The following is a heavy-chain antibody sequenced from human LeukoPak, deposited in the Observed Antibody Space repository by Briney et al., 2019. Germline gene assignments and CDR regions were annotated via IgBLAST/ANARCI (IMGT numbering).Heavy chain of an antibody. Sequence: ASVKVSCKASGGTFSSYAISWVRQAPGQGLEWMGGIIPIFGTANYAQKFQGRVTITADKSTSTAYMELSSLRSEDTAVYYCASNGRPPDNYCYYGMDVWGKGTTVTVSS. V-gene: IGHV1-69*06. J-gene: IGHJ6*04. CDR3: ASNGRPPDNYCYYGMDV. CDR1: GGTFSSYA. CDR2: IIPIFGTA. D-gene: IGHD4-17*01.